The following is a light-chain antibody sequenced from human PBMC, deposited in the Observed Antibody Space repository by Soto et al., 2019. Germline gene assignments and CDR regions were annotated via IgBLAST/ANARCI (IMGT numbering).Light chain of an antibody. CDR2: DAS. Sequence: EIVLTQSPGTLSLSPGERDTLSCRASQSVSSSYLAWYQQKPGQAPRLLIYDASSRATGIPDRFSGSGSGTDFTLTISRLEPEDFAVYYCQQYGSSPRTFGQGTKVEIK. CDR3: QQYGSSPRT. J-gene: IGKJ1*01. V-gene: IGKV3-20*01. CDR1: QSVSSSY.